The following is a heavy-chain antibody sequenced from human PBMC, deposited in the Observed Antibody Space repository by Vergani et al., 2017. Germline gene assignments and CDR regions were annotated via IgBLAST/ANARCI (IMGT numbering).Heavy chain of an antibody. CDR3: ARPHWYYGSGSYQYYFDY. J-gene: IGHJ4*02. CDR1: GYSFTSYW. Sequence: EVQLVQSGAEVKTPGASLKISCKGSGYSFTSYWIGWVRQMPGKGLEWMGIIYPGDSDTRYSPSFQGQVTISADKSISTAYLQWSSLKASDTAMYYCARPHWYYGSGSYQYYFDYWGQGTLVTVSS. V-gene: IGHV5-51*01. D-gene: IGHD3-10*01. CDR2: IYPGDSDT.